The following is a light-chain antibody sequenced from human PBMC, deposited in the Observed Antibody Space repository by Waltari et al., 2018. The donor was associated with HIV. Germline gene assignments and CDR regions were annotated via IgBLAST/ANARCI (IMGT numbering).Light chain of an antibody. CDR1: SSDIGYYNY. CDR3: SSVTNSVTLSVL. Sequence: ALPQPASVSGSPGQSITLSFTGTSSDIGYYNYVSWYQQHPGKAPKLMIYEVSNRPSGVSTRFSGSKSGNTASLTISGLQAEDEADYFCSSVTNSVTLSVLFGGGTKLTVL. CDR2: EVS. V-gene: IGLV2-14*01. J-gene: IGLJ3*02.